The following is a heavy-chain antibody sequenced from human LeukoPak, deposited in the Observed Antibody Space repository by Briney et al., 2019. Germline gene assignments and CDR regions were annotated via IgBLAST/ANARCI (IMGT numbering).Heavy chain of an antibody. CDR3: ARDQGLTGYFDY. D-gene: IGHD3-9*01. J-gene: IGHJ4*02. V-gene: IGHV1-18*01. Sequence: ASVKVSCKASGYTFTSYGISWVRQAPGQGLEWMGWISAHNGNTNYAQKLQGRVTMTTDTSTSTAYMELRSLRSEDTAVYFCARDQGLTGYFDYWGQGTLVTVSS. CDR1: GYTFTSYG. CDR2: ISAHNGNT.